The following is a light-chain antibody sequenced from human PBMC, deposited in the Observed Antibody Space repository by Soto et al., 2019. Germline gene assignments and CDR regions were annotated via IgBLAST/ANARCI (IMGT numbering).Light chain of an antibody. CDR2: EVS. CDR1: SSDVGGYNY. CDR3: SSYTSSRNVV. Sequence: QSALTQPASVSGSPGQSITISCTGTSSDVGGYNYVSWYQQHPGKAPKLMSYEVSNRPSGVSNRFSGSKYGNTASLTISGLQAEDEADYYCSSYTSSRNVVFGGGTQLTVL. J-gene: IGLJ2*01. V-gene: IGLV2-14*01.